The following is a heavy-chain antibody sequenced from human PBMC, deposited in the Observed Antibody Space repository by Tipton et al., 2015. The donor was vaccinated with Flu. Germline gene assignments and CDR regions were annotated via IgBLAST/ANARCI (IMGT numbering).Heavy chain of an antibody. J-gene: IGHJ4*02. CDR3: AKASGVLEWRSWTFDS. D-gene: IGHD3-3*01. CDR2: FFYGETT. V-gene: IGHV4-59*01. CDR1: GDSISTFY. Sequence: TLSLTCTVSGDSISTFYWGWIRQPPGKGLEWVGYFFYGETTKYSPSLKSRVTISIDTSKNHFSLNLKSVTAADTAVYYCAKASGVLEWRSWTFDSWGKGTLVTVSS.